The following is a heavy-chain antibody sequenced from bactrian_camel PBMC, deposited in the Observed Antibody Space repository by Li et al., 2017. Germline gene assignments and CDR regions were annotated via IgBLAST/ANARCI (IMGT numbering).Heavy chain of an antibody. J-gene: IGHJ4*01. V-gene: IGHV3S31*01. CDR3: KRDGLDYDSIQRRGRGTQVTVSSG. CDR2: INAGGDTT. Sequence: VQLVESGGGSVQAGGSLRLSCEVSGFAFSNYAMSWVRQAPGKGLEWVSSINAGGDTTFYAESIEGRGTISRDDAQNTLSLQLDSLKAEDTAMYYCKRDGLDYDSIQRRGRGTQVTVSSGGGQATQVTVS. CDR1: GFAFSNYA. D-gene: IGHD6*01.